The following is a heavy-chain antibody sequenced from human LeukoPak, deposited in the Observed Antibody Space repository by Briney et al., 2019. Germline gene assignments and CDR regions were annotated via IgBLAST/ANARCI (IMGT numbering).Heavy chain of an antibody. CDR3: AREGYCSSTSCYNSDAFDI. CDR2: INPSGGST. CDR1: GYTFTSYY. D-gene: IGHD2-2*02. V-gene: IGHV1-46*01. Sequence: ASVKVSCKASGYTFTSYYMHWVRQAPGQGLEWMGIINPSGGSTSYAQKFQGRVTMTRDTSTSTVYMELSSLRSEDTAVYYCAREGYCSSTSCYNSDAFDIWGQGTMVTVSS. J-gene: IGHJ3*02.